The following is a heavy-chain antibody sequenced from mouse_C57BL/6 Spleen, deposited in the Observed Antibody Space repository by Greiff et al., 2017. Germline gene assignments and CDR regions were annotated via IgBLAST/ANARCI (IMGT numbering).Heavy chain of an antibody. CDR1: GYTFTDYE. CDR3: TERDY. J-gene: IGHJ2*01. V-gene: IGHV1-15*01. CDR2: IDPETGGT. Sequence: QVQLQQSGAELVRPGASVTLSCKASGYTFTDYEMHWVKQTPVHGLEWIGAIDPETGGTAYNQKFTGKAILTADKSSSKAYMQLRSRTSEDSAVYYCTERDYWGQGTTLTVSA.